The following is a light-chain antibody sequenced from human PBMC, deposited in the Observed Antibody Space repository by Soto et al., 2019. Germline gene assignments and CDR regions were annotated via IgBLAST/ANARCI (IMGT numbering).Light chain of an antibody. V-gene: IGKV1-12*01. CDR2: AAS. Sequence: DIEMTQSPSSVSASVGDTVTITCRASRDVRDWLAWYQQRPGTAPKVLIYAASTLQSGVPSRFSGSGSGTLFTLTNSSLQPEDFATYYCQQANSFPLTFGGGTKVEIK. CDR3: QQANSFPLT. CDR1: RDVRDW. J-gene: IGKJ4*02.